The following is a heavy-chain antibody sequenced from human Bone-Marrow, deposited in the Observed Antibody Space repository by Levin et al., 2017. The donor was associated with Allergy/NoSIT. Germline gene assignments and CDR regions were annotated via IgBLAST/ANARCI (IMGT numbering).Heavy chain of an antibody. CDR1: GGSFSGYY. Sequence: ESLKISCAVYGGSFSGYYWSWIRQPPGKGLEWIGEINHSGSTNYNPSLKSRVTISVDTSKNQLSLKLSSVTAADTAVYYCARELGYCVSTSCYGGTFDYWSQGTLVTVSS. J-gene: IGHJ4*02. V-gene: IGHV4-34*01. CDR3: ARELGYCVSTSCYGGTFDY. D-gene: IGHD2-2*01. CDR2: INHSGST.